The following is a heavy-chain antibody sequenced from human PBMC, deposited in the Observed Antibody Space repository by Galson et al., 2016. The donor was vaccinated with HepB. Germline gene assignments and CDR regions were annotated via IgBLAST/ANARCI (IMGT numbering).Heavy chain of an antibody. CDR1: GFTFSSYS. J-gene: IGHJ4*02. CDR2: ISSSSRYI. Sequence: SLRLSCAASGFTFSSYSMNWVRQAPGKGLEWVSSISSSSRYIYYADSVKGRFTISRDNAKNSLYLQMNSLRAEDTAVYYCARTKLQLLYYFDYWGQGTLVAVSS. CDR3: ARTKLQLLYYFDY. D-gene: IGHD5-18*01. V-gene: IGHV3-21*01.